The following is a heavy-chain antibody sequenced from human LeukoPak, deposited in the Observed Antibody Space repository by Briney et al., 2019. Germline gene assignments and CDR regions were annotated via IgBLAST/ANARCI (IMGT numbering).Heavy chain of an antibody. V-gene: IGHV3-33*06. CDR2: ISSDGVNQ. Sequence: PGGSLRLSCAVSGFIFSNYGMHWVRQAPGKGLEWLALISSDGVNQSYTDSVRSRFTVSRDNSKSTLYLQMNSLRAEDTALYYCAKSLTTNIADLDYWGQGTLVAVSS. D-gene: IGHD2-8*01. CDR1: GFIFSNYG. J-gene: IGHJ4*02. CDR3: AKSLTTNIADLDY.